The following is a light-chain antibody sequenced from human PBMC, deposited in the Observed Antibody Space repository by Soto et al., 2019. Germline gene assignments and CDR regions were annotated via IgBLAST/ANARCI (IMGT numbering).Light chain of an antibody. Sequence: EVVLTQFPATLSLSPGDGATLSCRASQSVSSYLAWYQQKRGQAPRLLIYDSSNRATGIPARFSGSGSATDFSLIISSLEPEDFAVYYCQQRSVWPLTFGGGTKVDIK. CDR2: DSS. CDR1: QSVSSY. J-gene: IGKJ4*01. CDR3: QQRSVWPLT. V-gene: IGKV3-11*01.